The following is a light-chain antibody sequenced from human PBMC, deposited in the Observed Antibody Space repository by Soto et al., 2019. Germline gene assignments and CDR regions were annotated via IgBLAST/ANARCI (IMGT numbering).Light chain of an antibody. J-gene: IGKJ1*01. CDR2: GAS. V-gene: IGKV3-15*01. Sequence: GRTQSPATLSMSPGERATLSCRASQSVSSDLAWYHQKPGQAPRLLIYGASTRATGIPARFSGSGSGTEFTLTINSLQSEDFAVYYCQQYNNWPRTFGQVT. CDR3: QQYNNWPRT. CDR1: QSVSSD.